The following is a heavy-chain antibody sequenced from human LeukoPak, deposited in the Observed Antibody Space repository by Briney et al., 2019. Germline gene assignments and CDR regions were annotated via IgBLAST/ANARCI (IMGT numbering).Heavy chain of an antibody. CDR1: GFTYSDYG. J-gene: IGHJ5*02. Sequence: PGGSLSLSCVASGFTYSDYGMTWVRQAPGKGLEWVSAVSHDGGSTSYADSVKGRFSISRDDSRNTVYLHMNSLRVEDTAVYYCAARGIEHSWGQGTLGTVSS. CDR2: VSHDGGST. V-gene: IGHV3-23*01. D-gene: IGHD6-13*01. CDR3: AARGIEHS.